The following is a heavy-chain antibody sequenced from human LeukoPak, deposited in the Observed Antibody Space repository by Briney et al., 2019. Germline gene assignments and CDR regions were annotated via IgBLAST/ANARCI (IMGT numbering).Heavy chain of an antibody. CDR3: ARAHYDYVWGSYRYSPDAFDI. J-gene: IGHJ3*02. CDR1: GFTFSSYW. D-gene: IGHD3-16*02. V-gene: IGHV3-7*01. Sequence: GSLRLSCAASGFTFSSYWMSWVRRARGKGLEWVANIKQDGSEKYYVDSVKGRFTISRDNANNSLYLQMNSLRAEDTAVYYCARAHYDYVWGSYRYSPDAFDIWGQGTMVTVSS. CDR2: IKQDGSEK.